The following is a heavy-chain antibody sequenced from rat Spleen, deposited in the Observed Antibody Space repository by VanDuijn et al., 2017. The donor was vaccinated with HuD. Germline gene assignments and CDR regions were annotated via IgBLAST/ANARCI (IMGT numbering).Heavy chain of an antibody. CDR2: ISPSGGST. V-gene: IGHV5S13*01. J-gene: IGHJ2*01. CDR3: ARHEYLGYYFDY. Sequence: EVQLVESGGGLVQPGRSLKLSCAASGFTFSNYGMAWVRQAPTKGLEWVASISPSGGSTYYRDSVKGRFTISRDNAKSTLYLQMNSLRSEDTATYYCARHEYLGYYFDYWGQGVMVTVSS. D-gene: IGHD2-1*01. CDR1: GFTFSNYG.